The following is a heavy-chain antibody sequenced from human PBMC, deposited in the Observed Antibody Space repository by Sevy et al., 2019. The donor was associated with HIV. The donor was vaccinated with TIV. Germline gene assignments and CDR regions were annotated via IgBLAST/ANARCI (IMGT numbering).Heavy chain of an antibody. V-gene: IGHV4-59*01. CDR2: IYYSGST. J-gene: IGHJ6*03. CDR3: ATNAGYNCKTHYYYYMDV. D-gene: IGHD5-12*01. Sequence: SENLSLTCTVSGGSISSYYWSWIRQPPGKGLEWIGYIYYSGSTNYNPSLKSRVTISVDTSKNQFSLKLSSVTAAETAVYYCATNAGYNCKTHYYYYMDVWGKGTTVTVSS. CDR1: GGSISSYY.